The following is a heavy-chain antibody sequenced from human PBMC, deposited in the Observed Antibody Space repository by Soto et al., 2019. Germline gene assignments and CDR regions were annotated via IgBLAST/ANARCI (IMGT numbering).Heavy chain of an antibody. CDR2: INHSGST. CDR3: EGNIVAKISSFDY. Sequence: CNCSWISTPPGKGLEWIGEINHSGSTNYNPSLKSRVTMSVDTSKNQFSLKLSSVTAADTAMYYCEGNIVAKISSFDYCGQGPSVTLSA. V-gene: IGHV4-34*01. CDR1: CN. D-gene: IGHD5-12*01. J-gene: IGHJ4*02.